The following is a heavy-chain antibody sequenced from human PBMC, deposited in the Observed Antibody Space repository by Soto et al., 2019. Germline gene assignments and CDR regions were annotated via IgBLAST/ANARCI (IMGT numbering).Heavy chain of an antibody. Sequence: ASVKVSCKASGYTFTSYGISWVRQAPGQGLEWMGWISAYNGNTNYAQKLQGRVTMTTDTSTSTAYMELRSLRSDDTAVYYCARVHIVVVIATRSYFDYWGQGTLVTVS. CDR1: GYTFTSYG. D-gene: IGHD2-21*01. CDR2: ISAYNGNT. CDR3: ARVHIVVVIATRSYFDY. J-gene: IGHJ4*02. V-gene: IGHV1-18*01.